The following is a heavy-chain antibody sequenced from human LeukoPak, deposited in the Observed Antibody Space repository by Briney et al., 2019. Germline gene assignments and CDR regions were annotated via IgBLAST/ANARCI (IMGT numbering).Heavy chain of an antibody. D-gene: IGHD1-26*01. Sequence: SETLSLTCAVYGGSFSGYYWSWIRQPPGKGLEWIGEINHSGSTNYNPSLKSRVTISVDTSKNQFSLKLSSVTAADTAVYYCARHGRSGSYQYPEPGPNDYWGQGTLVTVSS. CDR1: GGSFSGYY. CDR3: ARHGRSGSYQYPEPGPNDY. V-gene: IGHV4-34*01. CDR2: INHSGST. J-gene: IGHJ4*02.